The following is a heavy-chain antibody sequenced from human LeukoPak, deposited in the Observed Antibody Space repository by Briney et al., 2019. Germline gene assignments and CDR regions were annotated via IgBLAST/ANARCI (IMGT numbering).Heavy chain of an antibody. CDR2: INPNSGGT. Sequence: ASVKVSCKASGYTFTSYGISWVRQAPGQGLEWMGWINPNSGGTNYAQKFQGRVTMTRDTSISTAYMELGRLRSDDTAVYYCTAERKTGGAGTWGQGTLVTVSS. J-gene: IGHJ4*02. CDR1: GYTFTSYG. CDR3: TAERKTGGAGT. D-gene: IGHD1-1*01. V-gene: IGHV1-2*02.